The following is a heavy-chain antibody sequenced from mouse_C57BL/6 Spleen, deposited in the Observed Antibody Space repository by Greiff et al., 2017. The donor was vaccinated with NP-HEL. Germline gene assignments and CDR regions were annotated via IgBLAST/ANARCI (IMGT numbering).Heavy chain of an antibody. J-gene: IGHJ1*03. Sequence: EVQLQQSGPELVKPGASVKISCKASGYTFTDYYMNWVKQSHGKSLEWIGDINPNNGGTSYNQKFKGKATLTVDKSSSTAYMELRSLTSEDSAVYYWESEWDTTVVARGYFDVGGTGTTVTVSS. CDR3: ESEWDTTVVARGYFDV. V-gene: IGHV1-26*01. D-gene: IGHD1-1*01. CDR2: INPNNGGT. CDR1: GYTFTDYY.